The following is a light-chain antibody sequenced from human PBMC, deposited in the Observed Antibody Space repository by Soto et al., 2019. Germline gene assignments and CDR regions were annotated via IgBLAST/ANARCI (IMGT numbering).Light chain of an antibody. CDR3: SSYTTSNTRQIV. J-gene: IGLJ1*01. V-gene: IGLV2-14*03. CDR2: DVS. CDR1: SRDVCGYNY. Sequence: QSVLTQPSPVSGSPGQSITISCTGTSRDVCGYNYVSWYQHHPGKAPKLMIYDVSNRPSGVSNRFSGSKSGNTASLTISGLQPEDEADYYCSSYTTSNTRQIVFGTGTKVTVL.